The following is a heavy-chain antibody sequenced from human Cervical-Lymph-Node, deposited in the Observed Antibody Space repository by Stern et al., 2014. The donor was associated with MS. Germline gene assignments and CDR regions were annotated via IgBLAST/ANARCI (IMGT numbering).Heavy chain of an antibody. CDR1: GDSITSGGHY. CDR3: ASRWSGTYYGQNWFDP. D-gene: IGHD1-26*01. CDR2: IYNSGAT. Sequence: QVQLQESGPGLVKPSQTLSLACTVSGDSITSGGHYWSWIRQHPGKGLEWIGYIYNSGATFYNPSLKGRVTISLDTSKNQFPLQLSSVTAADTAIYYCASRWSGTYYGQNWFDPWGQGILVTVST. V-gene: IGHV4-31*03. J-gene: IGHJ5*02.